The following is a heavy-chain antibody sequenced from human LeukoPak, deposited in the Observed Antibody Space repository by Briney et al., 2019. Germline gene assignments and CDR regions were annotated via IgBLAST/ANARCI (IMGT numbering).Heavy chain of an antibody. J-gene: IGHJ4*02. D-gene: IGHD3-3*01. CDR3: ARGGDYDFWTGYIFDY. V-gene: IGHV3-9*01. CDR1: GFTFDDYA. CDR2: ICWNSGSI. Sequence: PGGSLRLFCAASGFTFDDYAMHWDRQAPGKGLEWVSGICWNSGSIGYADSVKGRFTISRDNAKNSLYLQMNSLRAEDTALYYCARGGDYDFWTGYIFDYWGQGTLVTVSS.